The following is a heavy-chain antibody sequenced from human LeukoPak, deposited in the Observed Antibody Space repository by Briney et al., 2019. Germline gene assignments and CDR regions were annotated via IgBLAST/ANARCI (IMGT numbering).Heavy chain of an antibody. CDR2: INHSGST. V-gene: IGHV4-34*01. D-gene: IGHD6-19*01. J-gene: IGHJ4*02. CDR1: GGSFSVYY. Sequence: SSEALSLTCAVYGGSFSVYYWSWIPQPPGKGLEWIGEINHSGSTNYNPSLKSRVTISVDTSKNQFSLKLSSVTGAGTAVYCCAREGSSGWYGRLDYGGQGTLVTVSS. CDR3: AREGSSGWYGRLDY.